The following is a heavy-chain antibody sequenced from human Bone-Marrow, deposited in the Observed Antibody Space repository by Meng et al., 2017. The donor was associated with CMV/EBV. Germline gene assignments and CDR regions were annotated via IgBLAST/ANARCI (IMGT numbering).Heavy chain of an antibody. CDR1: G. D-gene: IGHD3-16*02. Sequence: GRHWVRQAPGKGLECVALISHDGSDKYSGDSVKGRFTISRDNSKNTLYLQLNRLRPEDTAVYYCAKDRSPKTYVRGSYRYPRDAFDIWGQGTMVTVSS. J-gene: IGHJ3*02. CDR3: AKDRSPKTYVRGSYRYPRDAFDI. V-gene: IGHV3-30*18. CDR2: ISHDGSDK.